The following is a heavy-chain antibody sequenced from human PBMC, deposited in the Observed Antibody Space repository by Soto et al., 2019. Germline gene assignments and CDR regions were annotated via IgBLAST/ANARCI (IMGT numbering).Heavy chain of an antibody. CDR1: GFTFSSYG. CDR3: AKERASCCLDY. D-gene: IGHD2-2*01. V-gene: IGHV3-33*06. J-gene: IGHJ4*02. Sequence: GGSLRLSCAAPGFTFSSYGMHWVRQAPGKGLEWVAAIWYDGSNKYYADSVKGRFTISRDNSKNTLYLQMNSLRAEDTAVYYCAKERASCCLDYWGQGTLVTVSS. CDR2: IWYDGSNK.